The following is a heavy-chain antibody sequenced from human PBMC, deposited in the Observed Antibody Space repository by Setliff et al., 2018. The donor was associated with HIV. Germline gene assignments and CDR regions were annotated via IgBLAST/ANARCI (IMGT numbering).Heavy chain of an antibody. CDR2: MHPGSGNT. CDR1: GYTFSSDE. J-gene: IGHJ3*02. Sequence: GASVKVSCKASGYTFSSDEIGWVRHVTGQGFEWMGWMHPGSGNTGFAAKFQGRVTMTRDTSTQTAYMELTSLTFHDTAVYYCATDAFHDFLTGPTPGAFDIWGQGTVVTVSS. V-gene: IGHV1-8*01. D-gene: IGHD3-9*01. CDR3: ATDAFHDFLTGPTPGAFDI.